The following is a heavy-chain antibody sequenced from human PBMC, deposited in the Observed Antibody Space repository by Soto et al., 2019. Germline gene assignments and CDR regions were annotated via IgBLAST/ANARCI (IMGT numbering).Heavy chain of an antibody. CDR2: IWYDGSNK. D-gene: IGHD2-2*01. Sequence: QVQLVESGGGVVQPGRSLRLSCAASGFTFSSYGMHWVRQAPGKGLEWVAVIWYDGSNKYYADSVKGRFTISRDNSKNTLYLQMSSLRAEDTAVYYCARDRVEYSVVVPAATVDYWGQGTLVTVSS. CDR3: ARDRVEYSVVVPAATVDY. CDR1: GFTFSSYG. J-gene: IGHJ4*02. V-gene: IGHV3-33*01.